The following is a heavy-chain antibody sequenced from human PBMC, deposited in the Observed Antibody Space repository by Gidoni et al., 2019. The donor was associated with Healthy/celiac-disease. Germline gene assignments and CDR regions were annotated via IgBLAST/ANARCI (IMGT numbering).Heavy chain of an antibody. D-gene: IGHD3-22*01. V-gene: IGHV1-46*01. CDR2: INPSGGST. Sequence: QVQLVQSGAEVKKPGASVKVSCKASGYTFTSYYMHWVRQAPGQGLEWMGIINPSGGSTSYAQKFQGRVTMTRDTSTSTVYMELSSLRSEDTAVYYCGLLGDYYDSSGYYYDRRGANDYWGQGTLVTVSS. CDR1: GYTFTSYY. CDR3: GLLGDYYDSSGYYYDRRGANDY. J-gene: IGHJ4*02.